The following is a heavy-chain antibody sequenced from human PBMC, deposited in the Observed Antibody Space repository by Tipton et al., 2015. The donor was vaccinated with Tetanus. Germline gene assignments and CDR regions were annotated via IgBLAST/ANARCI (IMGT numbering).Heavy chain of an antibody. D-gene: IGHD1-26*01. CDR3: ARSGSDAGRSDY. CDR2: IYYSGST. V-gene: IGHV4-59*01. J-gene: IGHJ4*02. CDR1: GGSISSYY. Sequence: GLVKPSETLSLTCTVSGGSISSYYWSWIRQPPGKGLEWIGYIYYSGSTNYNPSLKSRVTISVDTSKNQFSLKLSSVTAADTAVYYCARSGSDAGRSDYWGQGTLVTVSS.